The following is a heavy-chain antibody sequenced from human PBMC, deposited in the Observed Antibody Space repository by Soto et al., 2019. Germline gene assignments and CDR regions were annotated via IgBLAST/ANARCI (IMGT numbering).Heavy chain of an antibody. CDR2: IYYNDDR. Sequence: QITLQESGPTLVNPTQPLTLTCTFSGFSFTTAGVAVGWIRQTPGGALEWLTLIYYNDDRRFSPSLKTRLTITVDTSKNQVVLSLTNVDPGDTATYFCAHSDGGYEIIYFDFWGQGIPVTVSS. V-gene: IGHV2-5*01. D-gene: IGHD5-12*01. CDR3: AHSDGGYEIIYFDF. J-gene: IGHJ4*02. CDR1: GFSFTTAGVA.